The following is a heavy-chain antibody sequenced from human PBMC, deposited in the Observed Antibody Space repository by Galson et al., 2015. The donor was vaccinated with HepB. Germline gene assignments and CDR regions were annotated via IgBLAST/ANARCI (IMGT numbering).Heavy chain of an antibody. CDR3: ASTVMAYDSSGYYPDAFDI. Sequence: QSGAEVKKPGESLKISCKGSGYSFTSYWIGWVRQMPGKGLEWMGIIYPGDSDTRYSPSFQGQVTISADKSISTAYLQWSSLKASDTAMYYCASTVMAYDSSGYYPDAFDIWGQGTMVTVSS. D-gene: IGHD3-22*01. CDR2: IYPGDSDT. J-gene: IGHJ3*02. CDR1: GYSFTSYW. V-gene: IGHV5-51*01.